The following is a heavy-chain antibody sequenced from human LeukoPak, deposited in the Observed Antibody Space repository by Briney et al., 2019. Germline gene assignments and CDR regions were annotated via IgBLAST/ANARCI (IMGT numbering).Heavy chain of an antibody. CDR3: AKDRRRYCSGGSCYGPKDY. Sequence: SETLSLTCTVSGGSISSYYWSWIRQPPGKGLEWIGYIYYSGSTNYNPSLKSRVTISVDTSKNQFSLKLSSVTAADTAVYYCAKDRRRYCSGGSCYGPKDYWGQGTLVTVSS. CDR2: IYYSGST. D-gene: IGHD2-15*01. J-gene: IGHJ4*02. V-gene: IGHV4-59*01. CDR1: GGSISSYY.